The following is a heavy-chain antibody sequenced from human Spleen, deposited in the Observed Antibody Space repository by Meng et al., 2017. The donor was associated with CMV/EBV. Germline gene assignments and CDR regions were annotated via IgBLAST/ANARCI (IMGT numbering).Heavy chain of an antibody. CDR3: ARDRSNIATRAKFDY. CDR2: ISSSGTTI. D-gene: IGHD6-6*01. V-gene: IGHV3-48*03. J-gene: IGHJ4*02. CDR1: GITFSSYD. Sequence: GESLKISCAAAGITFSSYDMTWVRQAPGKGLEWISYISSSGTTIHNADSVKGRFTISRDNSKNSLYLQMNSLRPEDTAVYYCARDRSNIATRAKFDYWGQGTLVTVSS.